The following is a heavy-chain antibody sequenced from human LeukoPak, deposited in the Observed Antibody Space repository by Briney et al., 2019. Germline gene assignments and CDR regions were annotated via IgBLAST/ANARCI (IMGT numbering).Heavy chain of an antibody. CDR1: GYRFSDYW. J-gene: IGHJ5*02. CDR3: ARLAYLGVVNWFDP. Sequence: GESLKTSCKGSGYRFSDYWIAWVRQMPGKGLEWMGIIYPGDSDTRYSPSFQGQVTISADKSNSTAYLQWSSLKASDTAMFYCARLAYLGVVNWFDPWGQGTLVTVSS. V-gene: IGHV5-51*01. CDR2: IYPGDSDT. D-gene: IGHD2-15*01.